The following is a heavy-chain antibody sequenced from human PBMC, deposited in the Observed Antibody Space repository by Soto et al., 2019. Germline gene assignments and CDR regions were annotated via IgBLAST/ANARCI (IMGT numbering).Heavy chain of an antibody. CDR2: IYYSGST. Sequence: QVQLQESGPGLVKPSQTLSLTCTVSGGSISSGDYYWSWIRQPPGKCLEWIGYIYYSGSTYYNPSLKTRVTISVDTSKNQFALKLSSVTAADTAVYYCAREGESIAAPRGFDPWGQGTLVTVSS. J-gene: IGHJ5*02. V-gene: IGHV4-30-4*01. D-gene: IGHD6-6*01. CDR1: GGSISSGDYY. CDR3: AREGESIAAPRGFDP.